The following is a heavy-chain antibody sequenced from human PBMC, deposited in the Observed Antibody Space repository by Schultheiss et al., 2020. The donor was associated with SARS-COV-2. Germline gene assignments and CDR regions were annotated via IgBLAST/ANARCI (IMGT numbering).Heavy chain of an antibody. J-gene: IGHJ3*02. CDR2: ISSSSSYI. V-gene: IGHV3-21*01. CDR3: AREFRPLRSESTIFGVVIIPSGGGIGAFDI. D-gene: IGHD3-3*01. CDR1: GFTFSSYS. Sequence: GGSLRLSCAASGFTFSSYSMNWVRQAPGKGLEWVSSISSSSSYIYYADSVKGRFTISRDNAKNSLYLQMNSLRAEDTAVYYCAREFRPLRSESTIFGVVIIPSGGGIGAFDIWGQGTMVTVSS.